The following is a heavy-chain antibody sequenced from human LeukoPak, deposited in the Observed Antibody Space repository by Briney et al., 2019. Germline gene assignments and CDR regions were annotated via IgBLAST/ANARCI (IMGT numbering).Heavy chain of an antibody. D-gene: IGHD4-17*01. CDR2: IIPILGIA. CDR1: GGTFSSYA. Sequence: GASVKVSCKASGGTFSSYAISWVRQAPGQGLEWMGRIIPILGIANYAQKFQGRVTITADKSTSTAYMELSSLRSEDTAVYYCARGGVGATVTFDYWGQGTLVTVSS. V-gene: IGHV1-69*04. CDR3: ARGGVGATVTFDY. J-gene: IGHJ4*02.